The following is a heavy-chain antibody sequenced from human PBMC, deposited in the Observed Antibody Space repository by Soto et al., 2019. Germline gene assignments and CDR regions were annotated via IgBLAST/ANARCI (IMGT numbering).Heavy chain of an antibody. D-gene: IGHD5-12*01. CDR3: VKEVRGYSGYNWFDP. Sequence: LRLSCSASGFTFSSYAMHWVRQAPGKGLEYVSAISSNGGSTYYADSVKGRFTISRDNSKNTLYLQMSSLRAEDTAVYYCVKEVRGYSGYNWFDPGGQGTLVTVSS. CDR2: ISSNGGST. CDR1: GFTFSSYA. J-gene: IGHJ5*02. V-gene: IGHV3-64D*06.